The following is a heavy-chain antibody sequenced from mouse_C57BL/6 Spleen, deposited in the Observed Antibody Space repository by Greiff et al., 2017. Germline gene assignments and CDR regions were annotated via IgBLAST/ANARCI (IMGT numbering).Heavy chain of an antibody. D-gene: IGHD1-1*01. V-gene: IGHV1-82*01. Sequence: VQLQQSGPELVKPGASVKISCKASGYAFSSSWMNWVKQRPGKGLEWIGRIYPGDGDTNYNGKFKGKATLTADKSSSTAYMQIRSLTSEDAAVYCCGRTGITTVGARAMDYWGQGTSVTVSS. CDR1: GYAFSSSW. CDR2: IYPGDGDT. J-gene: IGHJ4*01. CDR3: GRTGITTVGARAMDY.